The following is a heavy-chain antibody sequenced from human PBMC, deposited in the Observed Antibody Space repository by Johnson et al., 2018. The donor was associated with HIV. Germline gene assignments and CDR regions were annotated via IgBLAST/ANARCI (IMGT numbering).Heavy chain of an antibody. D-gene: IGHD3-10*01. CDR2: ISHDGGTQ. Sequence: QVQLVESGGGVVQPGKSLRLSCVASGFTFSSYGVHWVRQGPGQGLDWVTFISHDGGTQYSADSVKGRFITSRENAKNTVYRQMNYLKPEDMATYYCAVGIQLWFASEGDAFDIWGQGTMVTVSS. J-gene: IGHJ3*02. V-gene: IGHV3-30*04. CDR3: AVGIQLWFASEGDAFDI. CDR1: GFTFSSYG.